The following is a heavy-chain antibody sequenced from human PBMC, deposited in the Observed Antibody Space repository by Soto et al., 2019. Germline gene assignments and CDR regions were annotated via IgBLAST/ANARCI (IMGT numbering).Heavy chain of an antibody. CDR1: GFTFSGFG. V-gene: IGHV3-33*03. J-gene: IGHJ4*02. CDR2: IWFDGSQQ. CDR3: TRANTSPFDY. D-gene: IGHD2-2*02. Sequence: QVQLVESGGGVVPPGRSLRLSCAASGFTFSGFGMHWVRQAPGKGLEWVAIIWFDGSQQRYADSVKGRFTISRDTSKNILYLQMNNLSPEDTAVYFCTRANTSPFDYWGQGTLVTVSS.